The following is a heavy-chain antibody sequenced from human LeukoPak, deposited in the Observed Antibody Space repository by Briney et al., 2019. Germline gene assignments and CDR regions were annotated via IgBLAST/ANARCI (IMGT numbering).Heavy chain of an antibody. CDR3: AVVPRLDY. Sequence: GGSLRLSCAASGFTFSSYAMSWVRQAPGKGLEWVAFIRYDGSNKYYADSVKGRFTISRDNSKNTLYLQMNSLRGEDTAVYYCAVVPRLDYWGQGTLVTVSS. CDR2: IRYDGSNK. CDR1: GFTFSSYA. V-gene: IGHV3-30*02. D-gene: IGHD2-2*01. J-gene: IGHJ4*02.